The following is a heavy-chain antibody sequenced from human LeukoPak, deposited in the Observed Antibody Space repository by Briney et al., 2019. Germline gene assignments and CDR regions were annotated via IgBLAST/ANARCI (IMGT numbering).Heavy chain of an antibody. CDR3: AKDRGYSYGLSEIYYFDY. D-gene: IGHD5-18*01. Sequence: PGGSLGLSCAASGFTFSSYAMNWVRQAPGKGLEWVSGISGSGGSTYYADSVKGRFTISRDNSKNTLYLQVNSLRAEDTAVYYCAKDRGYSYGLSEIYYFDYWGQGTLVTVSS. CDR2: ISGSGGST. V-gene: IGHV3-23*01. CDR1: GFTFSSYA. J-gene: IGHJ4*02.